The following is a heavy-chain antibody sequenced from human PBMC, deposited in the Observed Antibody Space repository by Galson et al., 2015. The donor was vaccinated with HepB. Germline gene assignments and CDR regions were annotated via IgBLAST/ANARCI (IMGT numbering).Heavy chain of an antibody. Sequence: SLRLSCAASGFTFSSYAMSWVRQAPGKGLEWVSAISGSGGSTYYADSVKGRFTISRDNSKNTLYLQMNSLRAEDTAVYYCAKGDYYDSSGYYVISPSFDYWGQGTLVTVSS. CDR2: ISGSGGST. V-gene: IGHV3-23*01. CDR1: GFTFSSYA. J-gene: IGHJ4*02. CDR3: AKGDYYDSSGYYVISPSFDY. D-gene: IGHD3-22*01.